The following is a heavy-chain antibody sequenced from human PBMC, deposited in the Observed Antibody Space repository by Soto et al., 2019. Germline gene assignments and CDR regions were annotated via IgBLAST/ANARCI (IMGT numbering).Heavy chain of an antibody. Sequence: SETLSLTCTVSSGSISSSSYYWGWIRQPPGKGLEWIGSIYYSGSTYYNPSLKSRVTISVDTSKNQFSLKLSSVTAADTAVYYCARGDYDFWSGLYYYYGMDVWGQGTTVTVS. D-gene: IGHD3-3*01. CDR2: IYYSGST. J-gene: IGHJ6*02. CDR3: ARGDYDFWSGLYYYYGMDV. V-gene: IGHV4-39*01. CDR1: SGSISSSSYY.